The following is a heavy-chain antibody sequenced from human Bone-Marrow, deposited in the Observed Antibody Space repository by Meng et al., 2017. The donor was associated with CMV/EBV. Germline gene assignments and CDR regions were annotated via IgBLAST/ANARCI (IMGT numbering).Heavy chain of an antibody. J-gene: IGHJ5*02. CDR3: AKSYNWKSWFDP. CDR1: GFTVSSYA. D-gene: IGHD1-1*01. CDR2: IYSGGSST. V-gene: IGHV3-23*03. Sequence: GESLKISCAASGFTVSSYAMSWVRQAPGKGLEWVPVIYSGGSSTYYADSVKGRFTISRDNSKNTRYLQMNSLRAEDTAVYYCAKSYNWKSWFDPWGQGTLVTVPS.